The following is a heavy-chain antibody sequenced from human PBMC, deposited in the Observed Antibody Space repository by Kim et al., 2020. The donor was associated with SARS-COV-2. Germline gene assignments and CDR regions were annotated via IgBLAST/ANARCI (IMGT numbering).Heavy chain of an antibody. CDR2: INTDGSTT. D-gene: IGHD3-22*01. J-gene: IGHJ4*02. CDR1: GFTFSNYW. V-gene: IGHV3-74*01. CDR3: VRSHYSASSGYYYDF. Sequence: GVSLRLSCAASGFTFSNYWIHWVRQAPGKGLVWVSRINTDGSTTTYADSVQCRFTISRDNAKSTLLLQMNSLRAEDTALYYWVRSHYSASSGYYYDFWGQGTLVTVSS.